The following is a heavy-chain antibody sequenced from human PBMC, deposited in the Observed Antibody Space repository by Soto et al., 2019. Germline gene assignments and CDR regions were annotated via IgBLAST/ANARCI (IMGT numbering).Heavy chain of an antibody. CDR3: ARDIAGVAATPKFSDYYYGMDV. J-gene: IGHJ6*02. D-gene: IGHD2-15*01. Sequence: SVKVSCKASGGTFSSYAISWVRQAPGQGLEWMGGIIPIFGTANYAQKFQGRVTITADESTSTAYMELSSLRSVDTAVYYCARDIAGVAATPKFSDYYYGMDVWGQGTTVTVSS. V-gene: IGHV1-69*13. CDR2: IIPIFGTA. CDR1: GGTFSSYA.